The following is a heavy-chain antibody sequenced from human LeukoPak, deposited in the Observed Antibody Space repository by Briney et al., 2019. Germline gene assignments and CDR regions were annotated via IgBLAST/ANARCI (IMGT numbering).Heavy chain of an antibody. Sequence: SQTLSLTCAISGDSVSSNSAAWNWIRQSPSRGLEWLGRTYYRSKWYNDYAVSVKSRITINPDTSKNQFSLQLNSVTPEGTAVYYCARGLGIMITFGGAIVRENWFDPWGQGTLVTVSS. V-gene: IGHV6-1*01. CDR2: TYYRSKWYN. CDR3: ARGLGIMITFGGAIVRENWFDP. D-gene: IGHD3-16*02. CDR1: GDSVSSNSAA. J-gene: IGHJ5*02.